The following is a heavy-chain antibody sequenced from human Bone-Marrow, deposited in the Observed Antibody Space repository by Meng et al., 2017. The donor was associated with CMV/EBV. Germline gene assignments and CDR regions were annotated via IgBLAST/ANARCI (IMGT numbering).Heavy chain of an antibody. D-gene: IGHD6-13*01. CDR3: ARDAIVAAGRHYYYGMDV. V-gene: IGHV1-8*01. CDR2: MNPNSGNT. CDR1: GYTFTSYD. Sequence: ASVKVSCKASGYTFTSYDINWVRQATGQGLEWMGWMNPNSGNTGYAQKFQGRVTMTRNTSISTAYMELSSLRSEDTAVYYCARDAIVAAGRHYYYGMDVWGQGTTVNVSS. J-gene: IGHJ6*02.